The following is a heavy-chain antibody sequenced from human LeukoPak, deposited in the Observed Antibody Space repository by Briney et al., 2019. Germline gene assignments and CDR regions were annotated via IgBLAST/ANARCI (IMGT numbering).Heavy chain of an antibody. CDR2: IKEDGREK. Sequence: GGSLRLSCAASGFTFSSYAITWVRQAPGKGLECVANIKEDGREKYYVDSVKGRFTISRDNAKNSLYLQMSSLRAEDTAVYYCARGGRPDYWGQGTLVTVSS. J-gene: IGHJ4*02. D-gene: IGHD3-10*01. CDR1: GFTFSSYA. V-gene: IGHV3-7*01. CDR3: ARGGRPDY.